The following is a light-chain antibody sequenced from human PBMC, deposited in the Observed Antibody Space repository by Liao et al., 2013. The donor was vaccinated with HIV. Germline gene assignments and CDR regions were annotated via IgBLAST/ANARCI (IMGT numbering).Light chain of an antibody. V-gene: IGLV3-1*01. Sequence: SYELTQSPSMSVSPGQTARISCSGDALPKQYVSWYQQKAGQAPLKVIYKDTERPSGIPERFSGSNSGNTANLTISGTQTMDEADYYCQAWDSSTGVFGGGTKLTVL. CDR2: KDT. CDR1: ALPKQY. J-gene: IGLJ2*01. CDR3: QAWDSSTGV.